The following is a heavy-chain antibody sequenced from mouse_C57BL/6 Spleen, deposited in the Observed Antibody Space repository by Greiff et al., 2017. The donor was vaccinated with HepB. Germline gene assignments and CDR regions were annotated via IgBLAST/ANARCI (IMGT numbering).Heavy chain of an antibody. CDR3: ALRAGDSYYEAMDY. V-gene: IGHV1-72*01. Sequence: QVQLKESGAELVKPGASVKLSCKASGYTFTSYWMHWVKQRPGRGLEWIGRIDPNSGGTKYNEKFKSKATLTVDKPSSTAYMQLSSLTSEDSAVYYCALRAGDSYYEAMDYWGQGTSVTVSS. D-gene: IGHD2-12*01. J-gene: IGHJ4*01. CDR1: GYTFTSYW. CDR2: IDPNSGGT.